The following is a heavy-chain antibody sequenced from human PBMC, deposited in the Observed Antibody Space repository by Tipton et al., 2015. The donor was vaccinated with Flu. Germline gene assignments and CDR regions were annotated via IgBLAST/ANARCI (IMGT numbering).Heavy chain of an antibody. CDR2: IYYSGST. CDR3: ARSGVRGVFNY. CDR1: GGSISSSIYY. D-gene: IGHD3-10*01. Sequence: LRLSCTVSGGSISSSIYYWGWIRQPPGKGLEWIGSIYYSGSTYYNPSLKSRLTISVDTSKDQFSLKLSSVTAADTAVYYCARSGVRGVFNYWGQGTLVTVSS. V-gene: IGHV4-39*07. J-gene: IGHJ4*02.